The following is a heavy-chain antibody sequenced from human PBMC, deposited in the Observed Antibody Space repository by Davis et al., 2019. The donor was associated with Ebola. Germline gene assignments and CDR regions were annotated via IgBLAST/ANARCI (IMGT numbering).Heavy chain of an antibody. J-gene: IGHJ5*02. CDR1: GGSVSSGSYY. D-gene: IGHD3-9*01. CDR3: ARSYDILTGRFDP. CDR2: IYYSGST. V-gene: IGHV4-61*01. Sequence: SETLSLTCTVSGGSVSSGSYYWSWIRQPPGKGLEWIGYIYYSGSTNYNPSLKSRVTISVDTSKNQFSLKLSSVTAADTAVYYCARSYDILTGRFDPWGQGTLVTVSS.